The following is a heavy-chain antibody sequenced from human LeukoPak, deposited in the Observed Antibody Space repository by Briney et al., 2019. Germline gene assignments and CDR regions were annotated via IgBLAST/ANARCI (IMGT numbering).Heavy chain of an antibody. V-gene: IGHV3-48*04. CDR1: GFTFSSYS. Sequence: GGSLRLSCAASGFTFSSYSLNWVRQAPGKGLEWVSYISSSSSTIYYADSVKGRFTISRDNAKNSLYLQMNSLRAEDTAVYYCARDNAGWFDPWGQGTLVTVSS. CDR3: ARDNAGWFDP. J-gene: IGHJ5*02. CDR2: ISSSSSTI.